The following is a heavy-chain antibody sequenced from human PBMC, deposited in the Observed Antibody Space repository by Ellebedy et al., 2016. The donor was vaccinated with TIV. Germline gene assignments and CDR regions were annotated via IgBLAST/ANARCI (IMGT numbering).Heavy chain of an antibody. D-gene: IGHD6-25*01. CDR1: GFTFSNAW. Sequence: GESLKISCATSGFTFSNAWMSWVRQAPGKGLEWVGRIKSKSDEWTTDYAAPVKGRFTISRDDSKNTLSLYMNSLRTEDTAVYYCVTDIIAPADNWGQGALVTVSS. J-gene: IGHJ4*02. V-gene: IGHV3-15*01. CDR2: IKSKSDEWTT. CDR3: VTDIIAPADN.